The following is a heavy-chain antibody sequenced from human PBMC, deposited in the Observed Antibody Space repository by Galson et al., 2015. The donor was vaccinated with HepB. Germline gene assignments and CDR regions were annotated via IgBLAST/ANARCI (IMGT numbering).Heavy chain of an antibody. Sequence: SVKVSCKASGYTFTGYYMHWVRQAPGQGLEWMGWINPNSGGTNYAQKFQGWVTMTRDTSISTAYMELSRLRSDDTAVYYCARDKAYCSSTSCYSRVEYYYYYGMDVWGQGTTVTVSS. V-gene: IGHV1-2*04. CDR1: GYTFTGYY. CDR2: INPNSGGT. J-gene: IGHJ6*02. D-gene: IGHD2-2*02. CDR3: ARDKAYCSSTSCYSRVEYYYYYGMDV.